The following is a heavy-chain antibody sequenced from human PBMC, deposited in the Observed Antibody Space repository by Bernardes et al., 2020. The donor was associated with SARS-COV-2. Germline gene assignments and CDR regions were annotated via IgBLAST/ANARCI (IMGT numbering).Heavy chain of an antibody. Sequence: ASVKVSCKTSGYTFTDYYVHWVRQAPGQGLEWMGWINPNSGGSNFAQRFQGRVTVTRDTSLRTTYMELTRLNSDDTAVYYCARNPSPSHSSAWYGTDDASDIWGQGTMVTVSS. CDR2: INPNSGGS. CDR1: GYTFTDYY. CDR3: ARNPSPSHSSAWYGTDDASDI. D-gene: IGHD6-19*01. J-gene: IGHJ3*02. V-gene: IGHV1-2*02.